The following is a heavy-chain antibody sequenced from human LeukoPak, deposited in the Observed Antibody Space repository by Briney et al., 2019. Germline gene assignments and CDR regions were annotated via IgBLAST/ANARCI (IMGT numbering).Heavy chain of an antibody. Sequence: SETLSLTCTVSGGPISSGVYYWGWIRQPPGKGLEWIGSIYYSGTTYYNPSLKSRVTISVDTSKNQFSLKLSSVTAADTAVYYCARAGCSGGSCYRSRGAFDIWGQGTMVTVSS. CDR1: GGPISSGVYY. D-gene: IGHD2-15*01. V-gene: IGHV4-39*07. J-gene: IGHJ3*02. CDR2: IYYSGTT. CDR3: ARAGCSGGSCYRSRGAFDI.